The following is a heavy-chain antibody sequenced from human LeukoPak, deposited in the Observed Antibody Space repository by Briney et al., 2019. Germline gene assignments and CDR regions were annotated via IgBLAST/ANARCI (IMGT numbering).Heavy chain of an antibody. CDR1: GGTFSSYA. V-gene: IGHV1-69*05. D-gene: IGHD3-9*01. Sequence: GASVKVSCKASGGTFSSYAISWVRQAPGQGLEWMGRIIPIFGTANYAQKFQGRVTITTDESTSTAYMELSSLRSEDTAVYYCARERPPRYDILTGYHYYYYMDVWGKGTTVTVSS. J-gene: IGHJ6*03. CDR3: ARERPPRYDILTGYHYYYYMDV. CDR2: IIPIFGTA.